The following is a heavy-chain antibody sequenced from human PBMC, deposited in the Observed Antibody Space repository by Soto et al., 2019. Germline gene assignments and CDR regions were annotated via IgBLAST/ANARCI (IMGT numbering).Heavy chain of an antibody. CDR3: AREEYKYHLGALDF. CDR1: GFSFRTYA. CDR2: VSYDGGTR. D-gene: IGHD3-16*01. Sequence: QVQLVESGGGVVQPGRSLRLSCVASGFSFRTYAMHWVRQAPGKGLEWVAVVSYDGGTRFYADSVRGRFTISRDNSKSTLYLDIHSLTIEDTAVYYCAREEYKYHLGALDFWGRGALVAVSS. V-gene: IGHV3-30-3*01. J-gene: IGHJ4*02.